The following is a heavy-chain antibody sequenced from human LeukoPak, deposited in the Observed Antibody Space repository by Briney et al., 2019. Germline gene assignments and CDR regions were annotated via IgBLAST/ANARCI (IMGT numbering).Heavy chain of an antibody. J-gene: IGHJ5*02. CDR1: GDSVSSNSVT. CDR2: TYYRSTWYN. Sequence: SQTLSLTCAISGDSVSSNSVTWNWIRQSPSRGLESLGRTYYRSTWYNDYAVSVRGRITVNPDTSKNQFSLHLNSVTPEDTAVYYCARRLTQYDCFDPWGQGILVTVSS. V-gene: IGHV6-1*01. D-gene: IGHD2-2*01. CDR3: ARRLTQYDCFDP.